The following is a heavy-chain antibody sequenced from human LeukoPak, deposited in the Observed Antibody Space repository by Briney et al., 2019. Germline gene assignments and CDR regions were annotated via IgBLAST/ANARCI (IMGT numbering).Heavy chain of an antibody. CDR3: ARETAIYAFDI. J-gene: IGHJ3*02. CDR2: INPSGGST. V-gene: IGHV1-46*01. CDR1: GYTFTSYY. D-gene: IGHD5-24*01. Sequence: ASVKVSCKASGYTFTSYYMHWVRQAPGQGLERMGIINPSGGSTSYAQKFQGRVTMTRDMSTSTVYMELSSLRSEDTAVYYCARETAIYAFDIWGQGTMVTVSS.